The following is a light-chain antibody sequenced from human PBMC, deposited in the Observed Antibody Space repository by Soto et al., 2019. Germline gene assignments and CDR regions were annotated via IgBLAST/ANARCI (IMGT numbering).Light chain of an antibody. CDR2: DVS. J-gene: IGLJ1*01. CDR1: SSDVGNYKY. V-gene: IGLV2-11*01. CDR3: CSYAGSYSYV. Sequence: QSALPQPRSVSGPPGQSVTISCTGTSSDVGNYKYVSWYQHHPGNAPTLIIYDVSQRPSGVPDRFSGSKAGNTASLTISGLQAEDEADYYCCSYAGSYSYVFGAGTKVTVL.